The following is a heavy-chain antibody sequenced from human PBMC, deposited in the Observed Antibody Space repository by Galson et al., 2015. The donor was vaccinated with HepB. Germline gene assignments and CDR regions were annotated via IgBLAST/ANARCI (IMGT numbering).Heavy chain of an antibody. CDR1: GYSFARYW. V-gene: IGHV5-51*01. CDR2: VNPGDSDT. D-gene: IGHD1-7*01. Sequence: QSGAEVKKPGESLTISCKGSGYSFARYWIAWVRQKPGKGLEWMGIVNPGDSDTKYSPSFQGQVTISADKSISTAYLQWSSLKASDTAMYFCARHELTGTVEDAFDIWGQGTMVTVSS. CDR3: ARHELTGTVEDAFDI. J-gene: IGHJ3*02.